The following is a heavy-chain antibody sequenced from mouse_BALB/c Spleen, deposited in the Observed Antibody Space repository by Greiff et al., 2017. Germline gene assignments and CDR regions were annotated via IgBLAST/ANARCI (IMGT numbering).Heavy chain of an antibody. Sequence: VQLKESGPGLVKPSQSLSLTCTVTGYSITSDYAWNWIRQFPGNKLEWMGYISYSGSTSYNPSLKSRISITRDTSKNQFFLQLNSVTTEDTATYYCARFITTATSYFDYWGQGTTLTVSS. J-gene: IGHJ2*01. V-gene: IGHV3-2*02. CDR1: GYSITSDYA. CDR3: ARFITTATSYFDY. D-gene: IGHD1-2*01. CDR2: ISYSGST.